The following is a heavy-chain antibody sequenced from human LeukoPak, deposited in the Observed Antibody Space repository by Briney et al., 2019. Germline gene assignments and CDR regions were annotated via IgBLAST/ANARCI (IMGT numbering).Heavy chain of an antibody. CDR2: IYTSGST. V-gene: IGHV4-61*02. D-gene: IGHD2-2*01. CDR3: ASGVYCSSTSCSKYYFDY. J-gene: IGHJ4*02. CDR1: GASISSGNYY. Sequence: SETLSLTCTVSGASISSGNYYWSWIRQPAGKGLEWIGRIYTSGSTTYNPTLQSRVTISVDTSKNQFSLKLSSVTAADTAVYYCASGVYCSSTSCSKYYFDYWGQGTLVTVSS.